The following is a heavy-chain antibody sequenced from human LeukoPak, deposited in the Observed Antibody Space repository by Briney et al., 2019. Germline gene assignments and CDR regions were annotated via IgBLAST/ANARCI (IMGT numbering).Heavy chain of an antibody. J-gene: IGHJ4*02. CDR2: IYPSDSDT. CDR3: ARQDSSVWYYFDY. Sequence: GESLKISCKGSGYSFTNYWIGWVRQMPGKGLEWMGIIYPSDSDTRYSPSFHGQVTLSADKSIGTAYLQWSSLKASDTAMYYCARQDSSVWYYFDYWGQGTLVTVSS. D-gene: IGHD6-19*01. V-gene: IGHV5-51*01. CDR1: GYSFTNYW.